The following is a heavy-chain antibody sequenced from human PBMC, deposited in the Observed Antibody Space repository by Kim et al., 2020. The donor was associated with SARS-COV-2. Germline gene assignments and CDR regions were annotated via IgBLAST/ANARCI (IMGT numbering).Heavy chain of an antibody. CDR3: ARHARVTMLVVVTPGAFDI. J-gene: IGHJ3*02. V-gene: IGHV4-59*08. CDR2: IYYSGST. Sequence: SETLSRTCTVSGGSISSYYWSWIRQPPGKGLEWIGYIYYSGSTNYNPSLKIRVTISVDTSKNQFSLKLSSVTAADTAVYYCARHARVTMLVVVTPGAFDIWGQGTIVTVSS. CDR1: GGSISSYY. D-gene: IGHD3-22*01.